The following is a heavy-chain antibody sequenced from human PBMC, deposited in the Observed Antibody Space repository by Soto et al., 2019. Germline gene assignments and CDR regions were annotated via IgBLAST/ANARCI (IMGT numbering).Heavy chain of an antibody. CDR2: IFPGDSDT. D-gene: IGHD2-2*01. CDR3: ARGYCTSISCYSTFNY. Sequence: GESQKNSCAVAGYIFSNNCTFLVRELPGKGLEWMGVIFPGDSDTRYSPSFQGQVTISADKSISTAYLHWSSLRASDTAMYYCARGYCTSISCYSTFNYWAQGNLVKVSS. V-gene: IGHV5-51*03. CDR1: GYIFSNNC. J-gene: IGHJ4*01.